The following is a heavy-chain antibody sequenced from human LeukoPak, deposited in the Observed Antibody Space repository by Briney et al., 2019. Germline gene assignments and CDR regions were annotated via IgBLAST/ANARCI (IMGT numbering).Heavy chain of an antibody. CDR1: GFTFSSYS. Sequence: GGSLRLSCAASGFTFSSYSMNWVRQAPGKGLEWVSSISSSSSYIYYADSVKGRFTISRDNSKNTLYLQMNSLRAEDTAVYYCAKVALMVYPYYFDYWGQGTLVTVSS. D-gene: IGHD2-8*01. CDR3: AKVALMVYPYYFDY. CDR2: ISSSSSYI. V-gene: IGHV3-21*04. J-gene: IGHJ4*02.